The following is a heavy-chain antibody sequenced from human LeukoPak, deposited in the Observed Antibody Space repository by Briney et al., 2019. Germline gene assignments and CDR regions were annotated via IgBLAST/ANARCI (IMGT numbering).Heavy chain of an antibody. D-gene: IGHD2-15*01. CDR1: GFTFDDYA. CDR3: ARDSQDCSASTCYFDY. V-gene: IGHV3-43D*03. Sequence: GGSLRLSCAASGFTFDDYAMHWVRQSPGKGLQWVSFISWDSRSAYYADSVKGRFTISRDNNKKSVFLQTNSLSAEDTAFYYCARDSQDCSASTCYFDYWGQGTLVTVSA. J-gene: IGHJ4*02. CDR2: ISWDSRSA.